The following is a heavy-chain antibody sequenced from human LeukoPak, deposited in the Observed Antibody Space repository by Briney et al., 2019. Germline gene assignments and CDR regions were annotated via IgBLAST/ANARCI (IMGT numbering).Heavy chain of an antibody. V-gene: IGHV3-9*01. J-gene: IGHJ4*01. Sequence: TGRSLRLSCAASGFTFEDYAMHWVRQAPGKGLEWVSGITWNSGDIGYADSVKGRFTISRDNSKHSLYLQMNSLRPEDTALYYCAKLTVPSSPDLSYWGHGTQVTVSS. CDR2: ITWNSGDI. D-gene: IGHD4-17*01. CDR3: AKLTVPSSPDLSY. CDR1: GFTFEDYA.